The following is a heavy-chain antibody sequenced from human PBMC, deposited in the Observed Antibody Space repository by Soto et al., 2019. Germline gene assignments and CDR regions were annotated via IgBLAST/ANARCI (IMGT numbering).Heavy chain of an antibody. J-gene: IGHJ4*02. CDR3: ARGSTIFRVVIPDFDY. Sequence: PSETLSLTCAVSGGSISSGGYSWSWIRQPPGKGLEWIGYIYHSGSTYYNPSLKSRVTISVDRSKNQFSLKLSSVTAADTAVYYCARGSTIFRVVIPDFDYWGLGTLVTVSS. CDR2: IYHSGST. V-gene: IGHV4-30-2*01. D-gene: IGHD3-3*01. CDR1: GGSISSGGYS.